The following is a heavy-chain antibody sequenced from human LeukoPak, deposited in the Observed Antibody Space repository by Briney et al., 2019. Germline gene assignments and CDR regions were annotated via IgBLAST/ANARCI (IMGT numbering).Heavy chain of an antibody. CDR2: INHSGST. Sequence: PSETLSLTCAVYGGSFSGYYWSWIRQPPGKGLEWIGEINHSGSTNYNPSLKSRVTISVDTSKNQFSLKLSSVTAADTAVYYCARVKTPDYYDSSGYYYDYWGQGTLVTVSS. D-gene: IGHD3-22*01. CDR3: ARVKTPDYYDSSGYYYDY. V-gene: IGHV4-34*01. CDR1: GGSFSGYY. J-gene: IGHJ4*02.